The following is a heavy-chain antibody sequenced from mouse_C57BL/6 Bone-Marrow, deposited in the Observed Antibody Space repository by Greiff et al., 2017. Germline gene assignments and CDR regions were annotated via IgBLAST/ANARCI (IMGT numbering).Heavy chain of an antibody. Sequence: VQLQPSGAELARPGASVKMSCKASGYTFTSYTMHWVKQRPGQGLEWIGYINPSSGYTKYNQKFKDKATLTADKSSSTAYMQLSSRTSEDSAVYCCARSGRGYLRFWCAYWCQGTLVTVSA. J-gene: IGHJ3*01. V-gene: IGHV1-4*01. D-gene: IGHD2-3*01. CDR1: GYTFTSYT. CDR2: INPSSGYT. CDR3: ARSGRGYLRFWCAY.